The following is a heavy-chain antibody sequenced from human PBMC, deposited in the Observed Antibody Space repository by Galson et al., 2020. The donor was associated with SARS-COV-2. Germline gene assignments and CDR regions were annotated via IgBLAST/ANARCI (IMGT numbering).Heavy chain of an antibody. CDR2: IILDARKK. Sequence: GGPLRPPCTASGITFTSSAMPWVRKAPGKGLKGVAVIILDARKKYTAHPVKGRLPISRDNSKNTLYLQMNSLRAEDTAVYYCARPHSGSYRSPLDYWGRGTLVTVSS. CDR1: GITFTSSA. J-gene: IGHJ4*02. CDR3: ARPHSGSYRSPLDY. V-gene: IGHV3-30*04. D-gene: IGHD1-26*01.